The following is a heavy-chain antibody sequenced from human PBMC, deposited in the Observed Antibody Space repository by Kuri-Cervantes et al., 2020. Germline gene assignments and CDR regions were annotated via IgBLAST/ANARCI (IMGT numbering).Heavy chain of an antibody. V-gene: IGHV3-13*01. Sequence: GESLKISCAASGFTFSSYDMHWVRQATGKGLEWVSAIGTAGDTYYPGSVKGRFTISRENAKNSLYLQMNSLRAGDTAVYYCARDLPDYYDSSGYLDYWGQGTLVTVSS. J-gene: IGHJ4*02. CDR3: ARDLPDYYDSSGYLDY. CDR2: IGTAGDT. D-gene: IGHD3-22*01. CDR1: GFTFSSYD.